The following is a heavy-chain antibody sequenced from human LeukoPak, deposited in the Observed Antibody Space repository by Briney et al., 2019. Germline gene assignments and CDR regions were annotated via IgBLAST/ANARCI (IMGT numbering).Heavy chain of an antibody. V-gene: IGHV4-34*01. Sequence: KPSETLSLTCAVYGGSFSGYYWSWIRQPPGKGLEWIGEINHSGSTNYNPSLKSRVTISVDTSKNQFSLKLRSVTAADTAVYYCARVSSSWYPNGYWGQGTLVTVSS. J-gene: IGHJ4*02. CDR2: INHSGST. D-gene: IGHD6-13*01. CDR1: GGSFSGYY. CDR3: ARVSSSWYPNGY.